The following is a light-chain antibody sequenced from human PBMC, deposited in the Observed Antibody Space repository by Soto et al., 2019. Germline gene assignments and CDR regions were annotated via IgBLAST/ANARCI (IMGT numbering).Light chain of an antibody. J-gene: IGKJ5*01. CDR3: QQLNTYLIT. V-gene: IGKV1-9*01. CDR2: STS. Sequence: DIQLTQSPSLQSESVGDRDTITCRASQGISGYLAWYQQKPGKVPKLLIYSTSTLQSGVPSRFSGSASGTEFTLSISGLQPEDFATYYCQQLNTYLITFGQGTRLEIK. CDR1: QGISGY.